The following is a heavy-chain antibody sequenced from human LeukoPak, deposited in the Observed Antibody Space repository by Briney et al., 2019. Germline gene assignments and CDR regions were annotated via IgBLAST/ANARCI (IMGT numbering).Heavy chain of an antibody. D-gene: IGHD2-2*01. CDR1: GYTFTGYY. Sequence: GASVKVSCKASGYTFTGYYMHWVRQAPGQGLEWMGWINPNSGGTNYAQKFQGRVTMTRDTSISTAYMELSRLRSDDTAMYYCARASVRNPQLLPFDYWGQGTLVTVSS. CDR2: INPNSGGT. CDR3: ARASVRNPQLLPFDY. J-gene: IGHJ4*02. V-gene: IGHV1-2*02.